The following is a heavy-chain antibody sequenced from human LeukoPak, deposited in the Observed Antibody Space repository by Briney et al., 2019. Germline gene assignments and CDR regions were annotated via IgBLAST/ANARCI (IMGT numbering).Heavy chain of an antibody. CDR3: ARRGNTGRSFDY. D-gene: IGHD4-23*01. Sequence: PSETLSVTCTVSGGSISSNTYHWGWIRQPPGKGLEWIGSIYYGGSTYYNPSLKSRVTISVDTSKNQFSLKLSSVTAADTAVYYCARRGNTGRSFDYWGQGTLVTVSS. CDR2: IYYGGST. J-gene: IGHJ4*02. CDR1: GGSISSNTYH. V-gene: IGHV4-39*01.